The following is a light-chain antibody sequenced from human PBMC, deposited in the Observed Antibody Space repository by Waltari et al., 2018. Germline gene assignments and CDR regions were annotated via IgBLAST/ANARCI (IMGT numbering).Light chain of an antibody. V-gene: IGKV3-15*01. CDR1: QSVSSS. J-gene: IGKJ2*01. CDR3: QRYNNGGKT. CDR2: HAS. Sequence: IVMTQSPATLSVSPGERATLPCRVSQSVSSSLAWYQQKPGQAPRLIIYHASTRATGVPTRFSGSGSGTEFTLTISSLQSEDFAVYYCQRYNNGGKTFGPGTKLEIK.